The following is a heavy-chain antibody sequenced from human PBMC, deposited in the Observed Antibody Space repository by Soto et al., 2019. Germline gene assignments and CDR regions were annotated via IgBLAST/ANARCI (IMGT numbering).Heavy chain of an antibody. Sequence: GESLKISCKGSGFSFTTYWIAWVRQMPGKGLEWMGIIYPGDSKTTYSPSFQGQVTISADKSISTAYLQWSSLKASDTAMYYCARLICFPCYYNLYYRMYVRGQGTTVPVSS. V-gene: IGHV5-51*01. CDR2: IYPGDSKT. CDR1: GFSFTTYW. J-gene: IGHJ6*02. D-gene: IGHD3-10*02. CDR3: ARLICFPCYYNLYYRMYV.